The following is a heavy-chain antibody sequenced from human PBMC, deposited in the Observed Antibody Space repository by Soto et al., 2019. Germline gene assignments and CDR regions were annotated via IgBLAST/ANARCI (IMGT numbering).Heavy chain of an antibody. Sequence: QVQLVQSGAVVKKPGASVNVSCRASGYTFTDYFLHWVRQAPGHGLEWMGWINPNSGSTNFAPKFQGLVTMTRDAAISTVYLVLNRLTSDDTAVYFCARVTATSPDAWLDPWGQGTLVTVSS. CDR2: INPNSGST. V-gene: IGHV1-2*04. D-gene: IGHD4-4*01. CDR1: GYTFTDYF. CDR3: ARVTATSPDAWLDP. J-gene: IGHJ5*02.